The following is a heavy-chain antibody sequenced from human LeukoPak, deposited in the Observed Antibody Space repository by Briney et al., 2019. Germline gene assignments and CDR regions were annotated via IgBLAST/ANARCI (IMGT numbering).Heavy chain of an antibody. D-gene: IGHD4-17*01. V-gene: IGHV3-66*01. CDR1: GFXVSSNY. CDR2: IYSGGST. CDR3: ARVDYGDYGFDY. Sequence: GGSLRLSCAASGFXVSSNYISWVRQAPGKGLEWVSVIYSGGSTYYADSVKGRFNISRDNSKNTLYLQMNSLRAEDTAVYYCARVDYGDYGFDYWGQGTLVTVSS. J-gene: IGHJ4*02.